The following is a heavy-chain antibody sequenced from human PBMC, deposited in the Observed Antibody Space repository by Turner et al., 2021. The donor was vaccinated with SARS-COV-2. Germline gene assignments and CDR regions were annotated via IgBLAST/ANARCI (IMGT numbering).Heavy chain of an antibody. V-gene: IGHV3-21*01. CDR2: ISSRSSYI. J-gene: IGHJ4*02. CDR3: VREGQRLVFDY. D-gene: IGHD6-19*01. CDR1: GFTFSNYS. Sequence: EVQLVESGGGLVQPGGSLRLSCAASGFTFSNYSMNWVRQAPGKGLEWVSSISSRSSYIYYADSVKGRFTISRDNPKNTLYLEMNSLRPEDTAVYHCVREGQRLVFDYWGQGTLVTVSS.